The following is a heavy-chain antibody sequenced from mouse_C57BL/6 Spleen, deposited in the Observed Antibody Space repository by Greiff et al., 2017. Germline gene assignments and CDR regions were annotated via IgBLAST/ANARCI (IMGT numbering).Heavy chain of an antibody. V-gene: IGHV10-3*01. CDR2: IRSKSSNYAT. Sequence: EVHLVESGGGLVQPKGSLKLSCAASGFTFNTYAMHWVRQAPGKGLEWVARIRSKSSNYATYYADSVKDRFTISRDDSQSMLYLQMNNLKTEDTAMYYCVRDSGYDYDGGYFDYWGQGTTLTVSS. CDR1: GFTFNTYA. CDR3: VRDSGYDYDGGYFDY. D-gene: IGHD2-4*01. J-gene: IGHJ2*01.